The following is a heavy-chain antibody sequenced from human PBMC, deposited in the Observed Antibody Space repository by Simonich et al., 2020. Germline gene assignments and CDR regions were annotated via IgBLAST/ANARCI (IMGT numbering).Heavy chain of an antibody. CDR2: INPNGGGT. D-gene: IGHD3-3*01. CDR1: GYSFTGYY. V-gene: IGHV1-2*02. CDR3: ARGGVQYYYYYMDV. J-gene: IGHJ6*03. Sequence: QVQLVQSGAEVKKPGASVKVSCKASGYSFTGYYMHWVRQAPGQGLEWMGWINPNGGGTNYAQKFKGRVTMTRDTSISTAYMELSRLRSDDTAVYYCARGGVQYYYYYMDVWGKGTTVTVSS.